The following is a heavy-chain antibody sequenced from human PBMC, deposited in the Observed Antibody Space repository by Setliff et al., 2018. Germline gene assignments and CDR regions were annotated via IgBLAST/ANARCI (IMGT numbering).Heavy chain of an antibody. J-gene: IGHJ6*03. CDR3: ARESVVVVTTTNYYYYIDV. Sequence: SVKVSCKASGGAFRNYGITWVRQAPGQGLEWMGGIIPIFGTTTYAQKFLGRVTITTDESSSTGYVELSSLRSEDTAVYFCARESVVVVTTTNYYYYIDVWGEGTTVTVSS. V-gene: IGHV1-69*05. D-gene: IGHD2-21*02. CDR2: IIPIFGTT. CDR1: GGAFRNYG.